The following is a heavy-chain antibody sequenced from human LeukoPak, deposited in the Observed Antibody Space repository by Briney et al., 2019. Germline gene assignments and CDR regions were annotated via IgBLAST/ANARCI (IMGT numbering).Heavy chain of an antibody. CDR1: GFTFSSYA. CDR2: ISGSGGST. V-gene: IGHV3-23*01. Sequence: TGGSLRLSCAASGFTFSSYAMSWVRQAPGKGLEWVSAISGSGGSTYHADSVKGRFTISRDNSKNTLYLQMNSLRAEDTAVYYCARGGLLGEPIDYWGQGTLVTVSS. CDR3: ARGGLLGEPIDY. D-gene: IGHD3-16*01. J-gene: IGHJ4*02.